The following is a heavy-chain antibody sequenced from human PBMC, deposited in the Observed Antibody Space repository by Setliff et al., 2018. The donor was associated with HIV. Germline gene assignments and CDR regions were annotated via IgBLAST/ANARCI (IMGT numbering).Heavy chain of an antibody. CDR1: GGSISSSSYY. CDR3: ARQVPFTCSGTGCFDDY. D-gene: IGHD2-2*01. CDR2: IYYSGST. Sequence: PSETLSLTCTVSGGSISSSSYYWGWIRQPPGKGLEWIGNIYYSGSTYYNPSLKSRVSMSVDTSKNQFSLKLSSVTAADTAVYYCARQVPFTCSGTGCFDDYWGRGTLVTVSS. J-gene: IGHJ4*02. V-gene: IGHV4-39*01.